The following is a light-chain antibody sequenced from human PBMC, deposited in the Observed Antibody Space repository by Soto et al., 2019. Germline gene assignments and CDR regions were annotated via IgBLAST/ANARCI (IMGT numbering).Light chain of an antibody. Sequence: DIQMTQSPSSLSASVGDRVTITCRASQSISSYLNWYQQKPGKAPKLLLYAASSLQSGVPSRFSVSGSGTDFTLTISSLQPEDFATYYGQQSYSTPYTFGQGTKLDIK. CDR3: QQSYSTPYT. V-gene: IGKV1-39*01. CDR1: QSISSY. J-gene: IGKJ2*01. CDR2: AAS.